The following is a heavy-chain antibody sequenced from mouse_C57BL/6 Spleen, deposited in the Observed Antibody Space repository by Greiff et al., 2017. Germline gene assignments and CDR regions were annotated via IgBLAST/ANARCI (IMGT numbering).Heavy chain of an antibody. D-gene: IGHD2-2*01. J-gene: IGHJ2*01. CDR2: IDPSDSYT. V-gene: IGHV1-69*01. CDR1: GYTFTSYW. CDR3: ARAERGYDGDLYFDY. Sequence: QVQLQQPGAELVMPGASVKLSCKASGYTFTSYWMHWVKQRPGQGLEWIGEIDPSDSYTNYNQKFKGKSTLTVDKSSSTAYMQLSSLTSEDSAVYYCARAERGYDGDLYFDYWGQGTTLTVSS.